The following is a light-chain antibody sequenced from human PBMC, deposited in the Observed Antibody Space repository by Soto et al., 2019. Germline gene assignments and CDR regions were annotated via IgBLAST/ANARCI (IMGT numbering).Light chain of an antibody. CDR2: DNN. Sequence: QSVLTQPPSVSAAPGQKVTISCSGSSSNIGNNYVSWYQQLPGTAPKLLIYDNNERPSGIPDRFSGSQSGTSATLAITGLQTGDEADYYCGTWDSSLSAGVVFGGGTKLTVL. CDR1: SSNIGNNY. V-gene: IGLV1-51*01. J-gene: IGLJ3*02. CDR3: GTWDSSLSAGVV.